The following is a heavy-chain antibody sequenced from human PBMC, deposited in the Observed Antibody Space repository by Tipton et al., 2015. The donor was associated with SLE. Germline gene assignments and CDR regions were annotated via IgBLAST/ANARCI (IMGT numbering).Heavy chain of an antibody. V-gene: IGHV4-59*08. CDR3: ARVRSSSWLSYFDY. CDR1: GDTISDHY. J-gene: IGHJ4*02. Sequence: TLSLTCTVSGDTISDHYWSWIRQPPGKGLEWIGYISYSGSTNYNPSLKSRVTISVDTSKNQFSLKLSSVTAADTAVYYCARVRSSSWLSYFDYWGQGTLVTVSS. D-gene: IGHD6-13*01. CDR2: ISYSGST.